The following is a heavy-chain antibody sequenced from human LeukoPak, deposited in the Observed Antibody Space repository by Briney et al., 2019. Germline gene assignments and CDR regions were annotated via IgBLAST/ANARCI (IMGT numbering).Heavy chain of an antibody. CDR1: GFTFNSYF. V-gene: IGHV3-74*01. Sequence: PGGSLRLSCAASGFTFNSYFMHWVRQAPGKGLVWVSRIHSDGSTTNCADSVKGRFTISRDNAKNTLYLQMNSLRAEDTAVYYCAKDLQYCSGGSCYWDGFDYWGQGTLVTVSS. CDR3: AKDLQYCSGGSCYWDGFDY. CDR2: IHSDGSTT. D-gene: IGHD2-15*01. J-gene: IGHJ4*02.